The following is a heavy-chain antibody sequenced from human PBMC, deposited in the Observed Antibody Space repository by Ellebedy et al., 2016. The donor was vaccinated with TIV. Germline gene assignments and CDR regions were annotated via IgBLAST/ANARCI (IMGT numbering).Heavy chain of an antibody. CDR2: VSYAGNNK. CDR3: AKDEWEKARISWEHDS. D-gene: IGHD5-24*01. J-gene: IGHJ4*02. CDR1: GFTFSTYG. Sequence: GESLKISCAASGFTFSTYGMHWVRQAPGQGLEWVAVVSYAGNNKYYAYSLKGRFTISRDNFKNTLYLQMDSLRAEDTAVYYCAKDEWEKARISWEHDSWGQGTLVSVSS. V-gene: IGHV3-30*18.